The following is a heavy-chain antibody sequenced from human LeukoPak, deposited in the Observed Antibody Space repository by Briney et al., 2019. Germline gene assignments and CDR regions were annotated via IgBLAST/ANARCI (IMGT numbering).Heavy chain of an antibody. CDR2: INPDGSGP. D-gene: IGHD1-7*01. J-gene: IGHJ4*02. Sequence: GGSLRLSCATSGFTFTSYWMHWVRQAPGKGLVWVSRINPDGSGPIYADSVKGRFTISRDNAKHTLYLQMNSLRDEDTAVYYCARPTTTLEYWGQGTLVTVSS. CDR3: ARPTTTLEY. V-gene: IGHV3-74*01. CDR1: GFTFTSYW.